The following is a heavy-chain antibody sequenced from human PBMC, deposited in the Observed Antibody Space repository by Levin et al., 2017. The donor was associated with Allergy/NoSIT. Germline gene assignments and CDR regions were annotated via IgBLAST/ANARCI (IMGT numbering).Heavy chain of an antibody. J-gene: IGHJ4*02. V-gene: IGHV1-18*01. D-gene: IGHD2-2*01. CDR2: ISVYNGNT. CDR1: GYTFTTYG. Sequence: ASVKVSCKASGYTFTTYGISWVRQAPGQGLEWMGWISVYNGNTNYAQNLQGRVTMTTDTPTNTAYMELRSLRSDDTAVYYCARVGVRGSTSGYGDYWGQGTLVTVSS. CDR3: ARVGVRGSTSGYGDY.